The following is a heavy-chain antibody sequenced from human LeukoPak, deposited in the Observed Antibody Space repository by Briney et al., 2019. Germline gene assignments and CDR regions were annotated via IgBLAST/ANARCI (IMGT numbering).Heavy chain of an antibody. V-gene: IGHV3-53*01. D-gene: IGHD6-6*01. CDR2: IYSGGST. CDR3: ARGQDSSSSFDY. Sequence: PGGSLRLSCAASGFTVSSNYISWVRQAPGKGLEWVSVIYSGGSTYYADSVKGRFTISRDNSKNTLYLQMNSLRAEDTAVYYCARGQDSSSSFDYWGQGTLVTVSS. CDR1: GFTVSSNY. J-gene: IGHJ4*02.